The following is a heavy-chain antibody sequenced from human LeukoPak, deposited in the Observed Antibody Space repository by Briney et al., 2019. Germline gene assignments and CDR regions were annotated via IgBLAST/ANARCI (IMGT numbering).Heavy chain of an antibody. V-gene: IGHV3-30*03. CDR3: ARGPGYYDSSGYFEVSDY. CDR1: GFTFSTYS. Sequence: GGSLRLSCAASGFTFSTYSMNWVRRAPGKGLEWVAVISYDGSNKYYADSVKGRFTISRDNSKNTLYLQMNSLRAEDTAVYYCARGPGYYDSSGYFEVSDYWGQGTLVTVSS. J-gene: IGHJ4*02. D-gene: IGHD3-22*01. CDR2: ISYDGSNK.